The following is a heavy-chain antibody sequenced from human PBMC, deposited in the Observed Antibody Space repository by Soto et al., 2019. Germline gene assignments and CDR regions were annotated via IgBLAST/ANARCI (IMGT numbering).Heavy chain of an antibody. CDR1: GASLGDCC. D-gene: IGHD1-1*01. J-gene: IGHJ5*02. V-gene: IGHV4-4*07. CDR2: IYATGSS. CDR3: VRDGTKNLRDWFDP. Sequence: SETLSLTCTVSGASLGDCCWCWIRQPPGKGLEWIGRIYATGSSDYNPSLKSRITISVDMSKKQFSLTLRSVTAADTAMYYCVRDGTKNLRDWFDPWGQGILVTVSS.